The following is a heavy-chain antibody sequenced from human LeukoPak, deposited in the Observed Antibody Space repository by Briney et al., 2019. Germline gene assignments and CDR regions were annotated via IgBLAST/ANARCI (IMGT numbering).Heavy chain of an antibody. CDR1: GGSISSGGYY. CDR2: IYYSGST. Sequence: PSQTLSLTCTVSGGSISSGGYYWSWIRQHPGKGLEWIGYIYYSGSTYYNPSLKSRVTISVDTSKNQFSLKLSSVTAADTAVYYCARDGLDMVRGFDWGQGTLVTVSS. CDR3: ARDGLDMVRGFD. V-gene: IGHV4-31*03. J-gene: IGHJ4*02. D-gene: IGHD3-10*01.